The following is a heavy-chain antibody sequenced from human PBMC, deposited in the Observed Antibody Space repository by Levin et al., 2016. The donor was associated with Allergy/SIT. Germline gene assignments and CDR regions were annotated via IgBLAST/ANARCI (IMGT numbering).Heavy chain of an antibody. Sequence: WIRQPPGKGLEWVSAISGSGGSTYYADSVKGRFTISRDNSKNTLYLQMNRLRAEDTAVYYCAKTKTSGYGDSSWFTSSPTFDYWGQGTLVTVSS. CDR3: AKTKTSGYGDSSWFTSSPTFDY. D-gene: IGHD6-13*01. V-gene: IGHV3-23*01. J-gene: IGHJ4*02. CDR2: ISGSGGST.